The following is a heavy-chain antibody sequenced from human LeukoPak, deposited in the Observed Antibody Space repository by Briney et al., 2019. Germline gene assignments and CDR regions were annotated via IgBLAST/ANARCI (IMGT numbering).Heavy chain of an antibody. Sequence: PSETLSLTCAVYGGSFSGYYWSWIRQPPGKGLEWIGEINHSGSTNYNPSLKSRVTISVDTSKNQFSLKLSSVSAADTAVYYCARDISKYDSSGYYWVDAFDIWGQGTMVTVSS. D-gene: IGHD3-22*01. CDR2: INHSGST. J-gene: IGHJ3*02. V-gene: IGHV4-34*01. CDR1: GGSFSGYY. CDR3: ARDISKYDSSGYYWVDAFDI.